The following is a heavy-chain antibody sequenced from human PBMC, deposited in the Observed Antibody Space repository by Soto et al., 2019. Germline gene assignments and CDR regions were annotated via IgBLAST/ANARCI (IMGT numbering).Heavy chain of an antibody. J-gene: IGHJ4*02. V-gene: IGHV1-3*01. D-gene: IGHD3-22*01. Sequence: ASVKVSCKASGYTFTSYAMHWVRQAPGQRLEWMGWINAGNGNTKYSQKFQDRVTITRDTSASTAYMELSSLRSEDTAVYYCARVLYDSSGYYFKAFDYWGQGTLVTVSS. CDR2: INAGNGNT. CDR1: GYTFTSYA. CDR3: ARVLYDSSGYYFKAFDY.